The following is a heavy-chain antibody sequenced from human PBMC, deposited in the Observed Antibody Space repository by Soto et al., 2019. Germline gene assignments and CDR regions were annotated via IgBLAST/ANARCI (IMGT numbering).Heavy chain of an antibody. D-gene: IGHD2-15*01. CDR2: ISGSGGST. CDR1: GFTFSSYA. J-gene: IGHJ4*02. CDR3: AKDPGKVVVAATWVY. Sequence: PGGSVRLSCAASGFTFSSYAMSWVRQAPGKGLEWVSAISGSGGSTYYADSVKGRFTISRDNSKNTLYLQMNSLRAEDTAVYYCAKDPGKVVVAATWVYWGQGTLVTVSS. V-gene: IGHV3-23*01.